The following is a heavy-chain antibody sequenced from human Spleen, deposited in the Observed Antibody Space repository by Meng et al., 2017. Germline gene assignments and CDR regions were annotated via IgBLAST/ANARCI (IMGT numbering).Heavy chain of an antibody. J-gene: IGHJ4*02. V-gene: IGHV3-30*11. Sequence: GGSLRLSCAASGFTFSSYAMHGVRQAPAKGLEWGAVISYDGSNKYYADSVKGRFTISRDNSKNTLYLQMNSLRAEDTAVYYCARGRGYALLFDYWGQGTLVTVSS. CDR2: ISYDGSNK. CDR1: GFTFSSYA. D-gene: IGHD5-12*01. CDR3: ARGRGYALLFDY.